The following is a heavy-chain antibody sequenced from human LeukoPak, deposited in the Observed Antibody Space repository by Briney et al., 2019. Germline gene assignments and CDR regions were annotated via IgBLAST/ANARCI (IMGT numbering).Heavy chain of an antibody. D-gene: IGHD5-24*01. Sequence: GGSLRLSCAASGFTFSSYAMHWVRQAPGKGLEWVSAFSGRGGSTYYADSVKGRFTISRDNSKNTLYLQMNSLRAEDTAVYYCARSGFNRFDYWGQGTLVTVSS. J-gene: IGHJ4*02. V-gene: IGHV3-23*01. CDR2: FSGRGGST. CDR3: ARSGFNRFDY. CDR1: GFTFSSYA.